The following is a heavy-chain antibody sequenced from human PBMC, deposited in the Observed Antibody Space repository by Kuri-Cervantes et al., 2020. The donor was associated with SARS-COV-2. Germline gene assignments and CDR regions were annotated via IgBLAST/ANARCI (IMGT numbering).Heavy chain of an antibody. CDR3: AAYCTNGVCLTYYYYGMDV. D-gene: IGHD2-8*01. CDR1: GFTFSSYS. J-gene: IGHJ6*02. Sequence: GESLKISCAASGFTFSSYSMNWVRQAPGKGLEWVSSISSSSSYIYYADSVKGRFTISRDNAKNSLYLQMNSLRDEDTAVYYCAAYCTNGVCLTYYYYGMDVWGRGTTVTVSS. V-gene: IGHV3-21*01. CDR2: ISSSSSYI.